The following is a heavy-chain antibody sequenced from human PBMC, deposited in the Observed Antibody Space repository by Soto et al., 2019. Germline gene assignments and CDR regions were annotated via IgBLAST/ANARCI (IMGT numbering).Heavy chain of an antibody. CDR2: ISGSGGST. CDR1: GFTFSSYA. D-gene: IGHD3-22*01. Sequence: PGGSLRLSCAASGFTFSSYAMSWVRQAPGKGLEWVSAISGSGGSTYYADSVKGRFTISRDNSKNTLYLQMNSLRAEDTAVYYCAKDNKYYYDSSGYYPYWGQGTLVTVYS. J-gene: IGHJ4*02. V-gene: IGHV3-23*01. CDR3: AKDNKYYYDSSGYYPY.